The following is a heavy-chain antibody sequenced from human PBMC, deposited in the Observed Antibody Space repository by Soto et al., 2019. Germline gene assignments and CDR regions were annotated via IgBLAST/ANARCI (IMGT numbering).Heavy chain of an antibody. CDR1: GGSISGYY. J-gene: IGHJ5*02. CDR3: AEVRMTTENWFDP. D-gene: IGHD4-17*01. CDR2: ISYSGST. Sequence: QVQLQESGPGLVKPSETLSLTCTVSGGSISGYYWSWIRQPPGKGLEWIGYISYSGSTNYNPSLKSRVTISLDTSKNQFSLKLSSVTAADTAVYYCAEVRMTTENWFDPWGQGTLVTVSS. V-gene: IGHV4-59*01.